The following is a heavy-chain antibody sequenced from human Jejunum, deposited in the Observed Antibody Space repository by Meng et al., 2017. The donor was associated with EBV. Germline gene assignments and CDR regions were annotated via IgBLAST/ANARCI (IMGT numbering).Heavy chain of an antibody. J-gene: IGHJ4*02. CDR1: GFSLTTSGVG. D-gene: IGHD5-12*01. CDR3: AHSPMRTSSSGYPRGFDY. V-gene: IGHV2-5*02. Sequence: QITLKESGPTLLKPTQTLTLTCTFSGFSLTTSGVGVGWIRQPPGKAPEWLALIYWDDDKRYSPSLKSRLTITKDTSKNQVVLTMTNMDPVDTGTYFCAHSPMRTSSSGYPRGFDYWGQGTLVTVSS. CDR2: IYWDDDK.